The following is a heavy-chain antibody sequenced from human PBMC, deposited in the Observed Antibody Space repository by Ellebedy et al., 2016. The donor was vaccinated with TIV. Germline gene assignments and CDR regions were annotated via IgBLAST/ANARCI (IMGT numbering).Heavy chain of an antibody. CDR2: ISGCSSYI. Sequence: GGSLRLSXAASGFTFSSYTMNWVRQAPGKGLEWVSSISGCSSYIYYADSMKGRFTISRDNAKNSLYLQMNSLRAEDTAVYYCARDSDGSGHYYMDVWGKGTTVTVSS. CDR3: ARDSDGSGHYYMDV. CDR1: GFTFSSYT. J-gene: IGHJ6*03. V-gene: IGHV3-21*01. D-gene: IGHD3-10*01.